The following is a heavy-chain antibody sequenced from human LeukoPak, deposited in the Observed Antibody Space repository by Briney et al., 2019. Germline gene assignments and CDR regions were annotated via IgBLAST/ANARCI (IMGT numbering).Heavy chain of an antibody. CDR3: AKGKRYPDY. Sequence: GGSLRLSCVVSGFTFSESWMSWVRQAPGKGLGWVASLNLDGSDKYYVDSVKGRFTISRDNAKNSLYLQMDSLRVEDTAVYYCAKGKRYPDYWGQGTLVTVFS. J-gene: IGHJ4*02. CDR2: LNLDGSDK. D-gene: IGHD1-1*01. V-gene: IGHV3-7*03. CDR1: GFTFSESW.